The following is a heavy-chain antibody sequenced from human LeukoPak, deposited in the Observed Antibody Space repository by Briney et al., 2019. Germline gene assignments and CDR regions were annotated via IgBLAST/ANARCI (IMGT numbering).Heavy chain of an antibody. CDR3: ARDYDSGQWLVPYDY. Sequence: GASVKVSCKASGYTLTSYDINWVRQATGQGLEWMGWMNPNSGRTGYAQNFQGRITITRNTSISTAYMELSRLRSDDTAVYYCARDYDSGQWLVPYDYWGQGTLVTVSS. J-gene: IGHJ4*02. CDR1: GYTLTSYD. CDR2: MNPNSGRT. D-gene: IGHD6-19*01. V-gene: IGHV1-8*01.